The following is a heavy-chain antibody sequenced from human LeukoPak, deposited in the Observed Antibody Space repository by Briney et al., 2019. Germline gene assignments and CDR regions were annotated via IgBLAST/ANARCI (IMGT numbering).Heavy chain of an antibody. Sequence: ASVKVSCKASGYTFTGYYMHWVRQAPGQGLEWMGWINPNSGGTNYAQKFQGRVTMTRDTSISTAYMEVSRLRSDDTAVYYCARGGSYYYYYYYMDVWGKGTTVTISS. D-gene: IGHD1-26*01. CDR1: GYTFTGYY. V-gene: IGHV1-2*02. J-gene: IGHJ6*03. CDR3: ARGGSYYYYYYYMDV. CDR2: INPNSGGT.